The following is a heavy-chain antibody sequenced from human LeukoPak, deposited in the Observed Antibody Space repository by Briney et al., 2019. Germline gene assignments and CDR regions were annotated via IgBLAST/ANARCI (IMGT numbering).Heavy chain of an antibody. CDR3: ARGRLQTMVRGVTYYGMDV. D-gene: IGHD3-10*01. Sequence: PSETLSLTCTVSGGSISSSSYYWGWIRQPPGKGLEWIGSIYYSGSTYYNPSLKSRVTISVDTSKNQFSLKLSSVTAADTAVYYRARGRLQTMVRGVTYYGMDVWGQGTTVTVSS. V-gene: IGHV4-39*07. CDR1: GGSISSSSYY. CDR2: IYYSGST. J-gene: IGHJ6*02.